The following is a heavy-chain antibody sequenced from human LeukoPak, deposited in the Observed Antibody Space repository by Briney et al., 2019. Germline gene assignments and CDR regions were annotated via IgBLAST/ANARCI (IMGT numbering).Heavy chain of an antibody. Sequence: SETLSLTSTVSGGSISSSSYYWGWIRQPPGKGLEWIGRIYYSGSTYYNPSLKSRVTISVDTSKNQFSLELSSVTAADTAVYYCASRPVVPAATYNWFDPWGQGTLVTVSS. CDR3: ASRPVVPAATYNWFDP. V-gene: IGHV4-39*01. J-gene: IGHJ5*02. CDR2: IYYSGST. CDR1: GGSISSSSYY. D-gene: IGHD2-2*01.